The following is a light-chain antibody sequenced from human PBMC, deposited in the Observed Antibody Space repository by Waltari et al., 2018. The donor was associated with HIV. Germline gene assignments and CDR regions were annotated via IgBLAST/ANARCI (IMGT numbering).Light chain of an antibody. J-gene: IGKJ5*01. CDR3: QQRSNWPPIT. Sequence: EIVLTQSPATLSLSPGERATLSCRASQSVSSDLAWYQQKPGQAPRLLIYDASNRATGIPARFSGSGSGTDFTLTIRSLEPEDFAIYYCQQRSNWPPITFGLGTRLEIK. V-gene: IGKV3-11*01. CDR1: QSVSSD. CDR2: DAS.